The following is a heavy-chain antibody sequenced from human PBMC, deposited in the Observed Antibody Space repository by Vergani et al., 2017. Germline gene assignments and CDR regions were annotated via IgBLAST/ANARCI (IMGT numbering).Heavy chain of an antibody. CDR1: GFTFNHYA. CDR3: AKANPRNSGYDLLYYYHAMNV. D-gene: IGHD5-12*01. V-gene: IGHV3-23*01. Sequence: EVQLLESGGDLVQPGGSLRLSCAASGFTFNHYAMNWVRPAPGKGMEWVSGFSGSVVSTYYAGAVKGRFSISRDSSKNTLYLQMNSLSAGDTSVYYCAKANPRNSGYDLLYYYHAMNVWGQGTTVTASS. CDR2: FSGSVVST. J-gene: IGHJ6*02.